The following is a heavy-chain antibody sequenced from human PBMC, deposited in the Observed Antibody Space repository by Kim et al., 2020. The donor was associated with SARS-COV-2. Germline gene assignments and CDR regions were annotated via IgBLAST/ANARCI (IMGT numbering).Heavy chain of an antibody. V-gene: IGHV1-69*04. J-gene: IGHJ4*02. CDR1: GGTFSSYA. Sequence: SVKVSCQASGGTFSSYAISWVRQAPGQGLEWMGRIIPILGIANYAQKFQGRVTITADKSTSTAYMELSSLRSEDTAVYYCWVYCCSTSCYTDYWGQGTL. CDR3: WVYCCSTSCYTDY. D-gene: IGHD2-2*02. CDR2: IIPILGIA.